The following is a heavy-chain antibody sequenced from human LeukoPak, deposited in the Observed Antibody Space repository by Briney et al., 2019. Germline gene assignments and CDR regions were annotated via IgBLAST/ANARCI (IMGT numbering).Heavy chain of an antibody. D-gene: IGHD1-26*01. CDR1: GGSIRSYY. V-gene: IGHV4-4*07. J-gene: IGHJ3*02. CDR2: IYTSGST. CDR3: ASYSGIYSAFEI. Sequence: SETLSLTCTVSGGSIRSYYWSCIRQPAGKGLEWIGRIYTSGSTNYNPSLKRRVTISVDTSKNQFSLTLSSVTAADTAVYHCASYSGIYSAFEIWSQGTLVTVSS.